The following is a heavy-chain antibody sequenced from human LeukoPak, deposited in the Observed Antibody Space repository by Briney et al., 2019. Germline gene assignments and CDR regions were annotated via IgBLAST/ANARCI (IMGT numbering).Heavy chain of an antibody. J-gene: IGHJ3*02. CDR3: ARDRDVVWALTTVRGDFDI. CDR1: GYTFTGYY. Sequence: VASVKVSCKASGYTFTGYYMHWVRQAPGQGLEWMGWINPNSGGTNYAQKFQGRVTMTRDTSISTAYMELSRLRSDDTAVYYCARDRDVVWALTTVRGDFDIWGQGTMVTVSS. D-gene: IGHD4-17*01. V-gene: IGHV1-2*02. CDR2: INPNSGGT.